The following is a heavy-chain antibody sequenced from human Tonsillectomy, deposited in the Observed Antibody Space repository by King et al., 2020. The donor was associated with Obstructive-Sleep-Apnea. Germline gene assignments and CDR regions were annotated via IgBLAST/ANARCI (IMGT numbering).Heavy chain of an antibody. CDR3: ASTVTGLVNGRFHP. D-gene: IGHD4-17*01. CDR1: GYTFTTYA. CDR2: INAGNGNT. V-gene: IGHV1-3*01. J-gene: IGHJ5*02. Sequence: VQLVQSGAEVKKPGASVKVSCKASGYTFTTYAMNWVRQAPGQRLEWMGWINAGNGNTKYSQKFQGRVTITRDTSASTAYMELSSLRSEDTAVYYCASTVTGLVNGRFHPWGQGPLVTVSS.